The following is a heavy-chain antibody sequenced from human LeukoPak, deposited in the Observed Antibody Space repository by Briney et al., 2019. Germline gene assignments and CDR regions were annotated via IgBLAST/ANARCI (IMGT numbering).Heavy chain of an antibody. Sequence: GGSLRLSCAASGFTFSSYWMSWFRQAPGKGLEWVANIKQDGSEKYYVDSVKGRFTISRDNAKNSLYLQMNSLRAEDTAVYYCARDALADYFDYWGQGTLVTVSS. CDR2: IKQDGSEK. J-gene: IGHJ4*02. D-gene: IGHD1-1*01. V-gene: IGHV3-7*01. CDR3: ARDALADYFDY. CDR1: GFTFSSYW.